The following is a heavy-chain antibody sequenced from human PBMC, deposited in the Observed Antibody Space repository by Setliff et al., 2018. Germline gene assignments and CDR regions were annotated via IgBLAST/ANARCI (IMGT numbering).Heavy chain of an antibody. CDR3: SRETWYDEGYSYMDV. D-gene: IGHD1-1*01. CDR2: INTNTGNP. Sequence: SVKVSCKASGYTFTSNLINWVRQAPGQGLEWMGWINTNTGNPTYSQGFTGRIVFSLEASANTAYLQISNLETEDTGVYYCSRETWYDEGYSYMDVWGQGTAVTVSS. V-gene: IGHV7-4-1*02. CDR1: GYTFTSNL. J-gene: IGHJ6*03.